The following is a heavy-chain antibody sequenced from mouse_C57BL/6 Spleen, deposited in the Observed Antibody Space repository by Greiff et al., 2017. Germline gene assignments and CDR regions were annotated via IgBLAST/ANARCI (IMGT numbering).Heavy chain of an antibody. CDR3: TSSYYDYNGAMDY. V-gene: IGHV1-9*01. CDR1: GYTFTGYW. CDR2: ILPGSGST. J-gene: IGHJ4*01. D-gene: IGHD2-4*01. Sequence: QVQLQQSGAELMKPGASVKLSCKATGYTFTGYWIEWVKQRPGHGLEWIGEILPGSGSTNYNEKFKGKATFTADTSSNTADMQLSILTADTSTIYYCTSSYYDYNGAMDYWGQGTSVTVSS.